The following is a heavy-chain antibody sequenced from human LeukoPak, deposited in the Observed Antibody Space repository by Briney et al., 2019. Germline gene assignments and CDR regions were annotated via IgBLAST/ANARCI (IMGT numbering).Heavy chain of an antibody. D-gene: IGHD6-6*01. CDR2: INHSGST. CDR3: ARATSSSGGDY. Sequence: SETLSLTCAVYGGSFSGYYWSWIRQPPGKGLEWIGEINHSGSTNYNPSLKSRVTISVGTSKNQFSLKLSSVTAADTAVYYCARATSSSGGDYWGQGTLVTVSS. CDR1: GGSFSGYY. V-gene: IGHV4-34*01. J-gene: IGHJ4*02.